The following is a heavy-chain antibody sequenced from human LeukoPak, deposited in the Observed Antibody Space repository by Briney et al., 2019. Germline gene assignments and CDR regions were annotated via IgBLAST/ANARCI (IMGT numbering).Heavy chain of an antibody. CDR2: IYHSGST. CDR3: ASGITIFGVEPGY. Sequence: SETLSLTCTVSGGSISNKYWSWIRQPPGKGLEWIGSIYHSGSTYYNPSLKSRVTISVDTSKNQFSLKLSSVTAADTAVYYCASGITIFGVEPGYWGQGTLVTVSS. D-gene: IGHD3-3*01. J-gene: IGHJ4*02. V-gene: IGHV4-59*08. CDR1: GGSISNKY.